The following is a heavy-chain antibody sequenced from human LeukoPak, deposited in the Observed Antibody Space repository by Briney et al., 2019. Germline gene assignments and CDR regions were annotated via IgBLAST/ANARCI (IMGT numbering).Heavy chain of an antibody. V-gene: IGHV1-2*04. D-gene: IGHD1-7*01. CDR1: GYTFTGYY. J-gene: IGHJ5*02. CDR2: INPNSGGT. Sequence: ASVNVSCKASGYTFTGYYMHWVRQAPGQGLEWMGWINPNSGGTNYAQKFQGWVTMTRDTSISTAYMELSRLRSDDTAVYYCARDNWNYGFDPWGQGTLVTVSS. CDR3: ARDNWNYGFDP.